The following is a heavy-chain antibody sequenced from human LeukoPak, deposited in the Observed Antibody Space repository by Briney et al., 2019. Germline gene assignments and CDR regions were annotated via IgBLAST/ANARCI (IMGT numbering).Heavy chain of an antibody. CDR2: IGSDSRTI. V-gene: IGHV3-48*02. Sequence: GGSLRLSCAASGFTFSSYSMNWVRQAPGEGLEWVSYIGSDSRTIYYADSVKGRFTISRDNAKNSLYLQMKSLRDEDTAVYYCARYGSGTSYITNYFDYWGQGTLVTVSS. J-gene: IGHJ4*02. CDR1: GFTFSSYS. CDR3: ARYGSGTSYITNYFDY. D-gene: IGHD3-10*01.